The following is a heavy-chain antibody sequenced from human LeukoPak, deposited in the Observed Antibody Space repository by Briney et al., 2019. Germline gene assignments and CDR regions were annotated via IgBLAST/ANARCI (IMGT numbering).Heavy chain of an antibody. CDR3: ARDRSTNSYAEYFFDY. Sequence: PGGSLRLSCAASGFTFSSYSMHWVRQAPGKGLEWVSSISAISTYIYYADSVKGRFSISRDNAKNSLFLQMNSLRAEDTALYYCARDRSTNSYAEYFFDYWGQGTLVTVSS. J-gene: IGHJ4*02. V-gene: IGHV3-21*01. D-gene: IGHD5-18*01. CDR1: GFTFSSYS. CDR2: ISAISTYI.